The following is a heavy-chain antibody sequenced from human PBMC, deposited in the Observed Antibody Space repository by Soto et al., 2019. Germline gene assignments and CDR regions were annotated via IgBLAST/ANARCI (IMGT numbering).Heavy chain of an antibody. J-gene: IGHJ6*04. CDR1: GFAVRHNY. D-gene: IGHD2-21*01. CDR2: IYSGGDT. Sequence: EVQLVESGGGLVQPGGSLRLSCTASGFAVRHNYMTWVRQAPGKGLEWVSLIYSGGDTAYADSVKGRFTIARHTSQNTLYLQMNRLRAEDTAVYYCARKPVSIPAGGDVWGKGTGVTVSS. CDR3: ARKPVSIPAGGDV. V-gene: IGHV3-53*04.